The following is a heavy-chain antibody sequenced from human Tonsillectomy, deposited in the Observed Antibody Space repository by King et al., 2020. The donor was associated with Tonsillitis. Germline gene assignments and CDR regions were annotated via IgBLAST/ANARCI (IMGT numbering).Heavy chain of an antibody. D-gene: IGHD3-16*01. CDR2: IKRKSDGGTI. Sequence: VQLVESGGGFVKPGGSLRLSCVASGLTFIDAWMTWVRQAPGKGLEWVGRIKRKSDGGTIDYAAPVKGRFSISRDDSKNSLYLQMDSLRTEDTAMYYCTATFDYVWGSIDYWGQGTLVTVSS. CDR1: GLTFIDAW. J-gene: IGHJ4*02. V-gene: IGHV3-15*01. CDR3: TATFDYVWGSIDY.